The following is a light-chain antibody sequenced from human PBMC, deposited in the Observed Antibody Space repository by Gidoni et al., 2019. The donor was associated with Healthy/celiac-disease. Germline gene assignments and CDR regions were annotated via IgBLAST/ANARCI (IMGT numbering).Light chain of an antibody. Sequence: LVLTQSPATLSLSPGERATLSCRASQTGISYLAWYQQKPGQAPRLLIYDASTRATGIPARFSGSGSGTDFTLTISSLEPEDFAVYYCQQRSNWPLTFGGGTKVEIK. CDR1: QTGISY. J-gene: IGKJ4*01. CDR3: QQRSNWPLT. CDR2: DAS. V-gene: IGKV3-11*01.